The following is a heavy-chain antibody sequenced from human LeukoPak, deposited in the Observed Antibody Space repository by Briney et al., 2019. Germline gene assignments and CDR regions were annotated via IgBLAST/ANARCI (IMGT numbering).Heavy chain of an antibody. CDR3: ARDEYTIFGVVAPGAFDI. V-gene: IGHV4-61*02. J-gene: IGHJ3*02. CDR1: GGSISSGSYY. D-gene: IGHD3-3*01. Sequence: SQTLSLTCTVSGGSISSGSYYWRWSRQPDGKGLEWIGRIYTSGTTNYNPSLKSRVTISVDTSKNQFSLKLSSVTAADTAIYYCARDEYTIFGVVAPGAFDIWGQGTMVTVSS. CDR2: IYTSGTT.